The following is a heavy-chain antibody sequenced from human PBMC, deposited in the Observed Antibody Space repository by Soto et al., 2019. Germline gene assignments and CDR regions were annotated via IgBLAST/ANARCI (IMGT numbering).Heavy chain of an antibody. CDR3: ARDDTIFGVVNSNYYYGMDV. Sequence: GASVKVSCKASGGTFSSYAISWVRQAPGQGLEWMGGIIPIFGTANYAQKFQGRVTITADKSTSTAYMELSSPRSEDTAVYYCARDDTIFGVVNSNYYYGMDVWGQGTTVTVSS. CDR2: IIPIFGTA. V-gene: IGHV1-69*06. D-gene: IGHD3-3*01. CDR1: GGTFSSYA. J-gene: IGHJ6*02.